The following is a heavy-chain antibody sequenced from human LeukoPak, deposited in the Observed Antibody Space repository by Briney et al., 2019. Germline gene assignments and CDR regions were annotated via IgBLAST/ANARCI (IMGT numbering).Heavy chain of an antibody. CDR1: GGTFSSYV. J-gene: IGHJ3*02. CDR3: AKDQVISGSEASDI. V-gene: IGHV1-69*05. CDR2: IMPIFGTA. D-gene: IGHD2-21*01. Sequence: GASVKVSCKASGGTFSSYVINWVRQAPGQGLEWMGGIMPIFGTANNAQKFQGRVTITTDESTSTVYMELSSLRSEDTAVYYCAKDQVISGSEASDIWGQGTMVTVSS.